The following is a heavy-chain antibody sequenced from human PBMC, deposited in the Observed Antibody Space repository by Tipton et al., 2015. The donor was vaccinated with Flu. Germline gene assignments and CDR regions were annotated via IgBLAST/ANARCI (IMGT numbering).Heavy chain of an antibody. D-gene: IGHD1-1*01. V-gene: IGHV4-39*07. Sequence: LRLSCTVSGVSISTSGYYWGWIRQPPGKGLEWIGSIRYGGSSYYTPSLKSRVTISLDMSKDQFSLKLASVTAADTAVYYCARVWSSFVATASLDYWGRGTLVTVSS. CDR3: ARVWSSFVATASLDY. CDR1: GVSISTSGYY. CDR2: IRYGGSS. J-gene: IGHJ4*02.